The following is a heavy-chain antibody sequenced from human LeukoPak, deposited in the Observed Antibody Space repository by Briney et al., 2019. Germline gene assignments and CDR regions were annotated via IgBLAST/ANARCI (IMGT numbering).Heavy chain of an antibody. CDR2: INPNSGGT. V-gene: IGHV1-2*02. CDR3: ASRPGYSYGFVDN. Sequence: ASVKVSCKASGYTFTGYYMHWVRQAPGQGLEWMGWINPNSGGTNYAQKFQGRVTMTRDTSISAAYMELSSLRSEDTAVYYCASRPGYSYGFVDNWGQGTLVTVSS. D-gene: IGHD5-18*01. J-gene: IGHJ4*02. CDR1: GYTFTGYY.